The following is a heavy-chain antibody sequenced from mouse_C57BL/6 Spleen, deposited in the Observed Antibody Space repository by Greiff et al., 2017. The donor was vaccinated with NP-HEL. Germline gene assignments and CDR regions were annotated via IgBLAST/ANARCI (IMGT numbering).Heavy chain of an antibody. V-gene: IGHV5-17*01. D-gene: IGHD2-3*01. CDR3: ARDGYYPVYYAMDY. CDR2: ISSGSSTI. Sequence: EVQVVESGGGLVKPGGSLKLSCAASGFTFSDYGMHWVRQAPEKGLEWVAYISSGSSTIYYADTVKGRFTISRDNAKNTLFLQMTSLRSEDTAMYYCARDGYYPVYYAMDYWGQGTSVTVSS. CDR1: GFTFSDYG. J-gene: IGHJ4*01.